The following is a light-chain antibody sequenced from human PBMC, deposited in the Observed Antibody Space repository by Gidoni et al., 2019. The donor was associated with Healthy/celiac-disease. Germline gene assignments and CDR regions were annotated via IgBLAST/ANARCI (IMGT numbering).Light chain of an antibody. CDR3: QQYNNWPPLT. J-gene: IGKJ4*01. CDR2: CAS. V-gene: IGKV3-15*01. Sequence: EIVMTQSPATLSVSPGERATLTCRASQSVSSYLAWYQQKPGQAPRLLIYCASTSATGIPARFSGSGSGTEFTLTISSLQSEDVSVYYCQQYNNWPPLTFGGGTKVEIK. CDR1: QSVSSY.